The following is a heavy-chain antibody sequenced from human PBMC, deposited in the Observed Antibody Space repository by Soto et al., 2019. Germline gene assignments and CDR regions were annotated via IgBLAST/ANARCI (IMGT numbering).Heavy chain of an antibody. V-gene: IGHV4-59*01. Sequence: SETLSLTCTVSGGSISSYYWSWFRQPPGKGLEWIGYIYYSGSTNYNPSLKSRVTISVDTSKNQFSLKLSSVTAADTAVYYCARSKGWFGERDAFDIWGQGTMVTVSS. CDR3: ARSKGWFGERDAFDI. J-gene: IGHJ3*02. CDR1: GGSISSYY. CDR2: IYYSGST. D-gene: IGHD3-10*01.